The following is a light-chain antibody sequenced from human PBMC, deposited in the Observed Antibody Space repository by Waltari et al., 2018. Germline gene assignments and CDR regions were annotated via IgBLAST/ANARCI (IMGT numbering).Light chain of an antibody. J-gene: IGLJ1*01. V-gene: IGLV3-19*01. CDR3: NARDSSGNHLRV. Sequence: SSELTQDPAVSVALGQTVRITCQGDSLRSYYASWYQQKPGQAPVLVIYGKNNRPSGIPVRFCGSSSGKRGSVSIRGAQAEDEADDYCNARDSSGNHLRVFGTGTKVTVL. CDR2: GKN. CDR1: SLRSYY.